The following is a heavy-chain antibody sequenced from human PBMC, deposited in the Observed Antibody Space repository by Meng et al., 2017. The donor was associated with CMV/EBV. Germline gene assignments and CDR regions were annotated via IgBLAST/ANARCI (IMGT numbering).Heavy chain of an antibody. J-gene: IGHJ4*02. Sequence: SETLSLTCTVSGGSISSYYWSWIRQPPGKGLEWIGYIYYSGSTNYNPSLKSRVTISVDTSKNQFSLKLSSVTAADTAVHYCARGGAEYYDFWSGPGGIDYWGQGTLVTVSS. D-gene: IGHD3-3*01. CDR3: ARGGAEYYDFWSGPGGIDY. CDR2: IYYSGST. CDR1: GGSISSYY. V-gene: IGHV4-59*01.